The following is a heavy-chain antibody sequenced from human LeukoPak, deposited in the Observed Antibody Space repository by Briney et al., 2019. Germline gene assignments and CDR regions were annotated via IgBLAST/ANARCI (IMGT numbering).Heavy chain of an antibody. Sequence: GGSLRLSCAASGFTFSSYSMNWVRQAPGKGLEWVSYISSSSSTIYYADSVKGRFTISRDNAKNSLYLQMNSLRDEDTAVYYCARDPRWRLRLALDYWGQGTLVTVSS. D-gene: IGHD2-15*01. J-gene: IGHJ4*02. CDR2: ISSSSSTI. V-gene: IGHV3-48*02. CDR3: ARDPRWRLRLALDY. CDR1: GFTFSSYS.